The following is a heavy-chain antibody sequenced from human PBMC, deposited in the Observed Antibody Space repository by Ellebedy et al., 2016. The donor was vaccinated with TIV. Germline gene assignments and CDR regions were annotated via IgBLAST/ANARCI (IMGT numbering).Heavy chain of an antibody. CDR2: IKQDGSEK. CDR1: GFTFSSYW. J-gene: IGHJ4*02. Sequence: GESLKISCAASGFTFSSYWMSWVRQAPGQGLEWVANIKQDGSEKYYVDSVKGRFTISRDNAKNSLYLQMNSLRAEDTAVYYCAREIYCSGGSCYSDFFDYWGQGTLVTVSS. D-gene: IGHD2-15*01. CDR3: AREIYCSGGSCYSDFFDY. V-gene: IGHV3-7*01.